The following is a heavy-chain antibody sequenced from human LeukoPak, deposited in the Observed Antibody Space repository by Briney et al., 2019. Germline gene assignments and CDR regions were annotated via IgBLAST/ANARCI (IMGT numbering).Heavy chain of an antibody. CDR3: AREGSLRPAAAAYYYYYYGMDV. V-gene: IGHV1-46*01. J-gene: IGHJ6*02. CDR1: GYTFTSYY. D-gene: IGHD6-13*01. CDR2: INPSGGST. Sequence: GASVKVSCKASGYTFTSYYMHWVRQAPGQGLEWMGIINPSGGSTSYAQKFQGRVTMTRDTSTSTVYMELSRLRSDDTAVYYCAREGSLRPAAAAYYYYYYGMDVWGQGTTVTVSS.